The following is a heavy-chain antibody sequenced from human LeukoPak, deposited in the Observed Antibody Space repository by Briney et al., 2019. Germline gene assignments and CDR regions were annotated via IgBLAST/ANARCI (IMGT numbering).Heavy chain of an antibody. CDR3: ARLSSGYYHFDY. J-gene: IGHJ4*02. Sequence: PSETLSLTCTVSGGSISSSSYYWGWIRQPPGKGLEWIGSIYYSGSTYYNPSLKSRVTISVDTSKNQFSLKLSSVTAADTAVYYCARLSSGYYHFDYWGQGTLVTVSS. V-gene: IGHV4-39*01. CDR1: GGSISSSSYY. D-gene: IGHD3-22*01. CDR2: IYYSGST.